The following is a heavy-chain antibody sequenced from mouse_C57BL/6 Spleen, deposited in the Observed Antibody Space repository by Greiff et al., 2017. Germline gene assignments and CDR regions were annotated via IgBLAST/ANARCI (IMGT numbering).Heavy chain of an antibody. V-gene: IGHV1-80*01. CDR1: GYAFSSYW. CDR3: ARASYSNYWYFDV. Sequence: QVQLQQSGAELVKPGASVKISCKASGYAFSSYWMNWVKQRPGKGLEWIGQIYPGDGDTNYNGKFKGKATLTADKSSSTAYMQLSSLTSEDSAVYFCARASYSNYWYFDVWGTGTTVTVSS. CDR2: IYPGDGDT. J-gene: IGHJ1*03. D-gene: IGHD2-5*01.